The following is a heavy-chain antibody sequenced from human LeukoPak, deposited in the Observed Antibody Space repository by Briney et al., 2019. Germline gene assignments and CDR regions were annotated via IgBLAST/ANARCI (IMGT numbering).Heavy chain of an antibody. CDR2: ISGGGGST. CDR1: GFTFSSYA. Sequence: GGSLRLSCAASGFTFSSYAMTWVRQAPGKGLEWVSAISGGGGSTYYADPVRGRFTISRDNSKDTLYLQMNGLRAEDTAVYFCAKQSAGSAAWYSLHYDFWGQGTLVTVSS. J-gene: IGHJ4*02. CDR3: AKQSAGSAAWYSLHYDF. D-gene: IGHD6-13*01. V-gene: IGHV3-23*01.